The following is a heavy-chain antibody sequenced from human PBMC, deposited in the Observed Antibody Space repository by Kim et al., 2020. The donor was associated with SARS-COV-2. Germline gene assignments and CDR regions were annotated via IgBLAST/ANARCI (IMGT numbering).Heavy chain of an antibody. CDR2: IYYSGST. CDR1: GGSISSSSYY. Sequence: SETLSLTCTVSGGSISSSSYYWGWIRQPPGKGLEWIGSIYYSGSTYYNPSLKSRVTISVDTSKNQFSLKLSSVTAADTAVYYCARHGGRVFDYWGQGTLVTVSS. J-gene: IGHJ4*02. CDR3: ARHGGRVFDY. V-gene: IGHV4-39*01. D-gene: IGHD2-15*01.